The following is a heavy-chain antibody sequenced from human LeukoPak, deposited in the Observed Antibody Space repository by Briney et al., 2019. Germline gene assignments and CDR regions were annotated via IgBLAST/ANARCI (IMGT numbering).Heavy chain of an antibody. V-gene: IGHV1-2*02. J-gene: IGHJ4*02. CDR2: INPNSGER. CDR1: GYTXTDYF. Sequence: ASVKVSCKASGYTXTDYFMHGVRQAPGQGLEWMGWINPNSGERKYAQKFQGRVTLSRDTSISTAHMELSSLRSEDTAVYYCATAGTSFDSWGQGTLVTVSS. CDR3: ATAGTSFDS. D-gene: IGHD6-13*01.